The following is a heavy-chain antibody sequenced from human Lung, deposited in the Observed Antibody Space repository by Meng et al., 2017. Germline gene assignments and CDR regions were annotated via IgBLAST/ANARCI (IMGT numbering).Heavy chain of an antibody. Sequence: QARLQQLGAGLLKPSETLSLTCVVSGGSFSDYYWSWIRQTPAKGLELIGEINHSGSTNYKPSLESRATISVDTSQNNLSLKLSSVTAADSAVYYCARGPTTMAHDFDYWGQGTLVTVSS. V-gene: IGHV4-34*01. J-gene: IGHJ4*02. D-gene: IGHD4-11*01. CDR2: INHSGST. CDR1: GGSFSDYY. CDR3: ARGPTTMAHDFDY.